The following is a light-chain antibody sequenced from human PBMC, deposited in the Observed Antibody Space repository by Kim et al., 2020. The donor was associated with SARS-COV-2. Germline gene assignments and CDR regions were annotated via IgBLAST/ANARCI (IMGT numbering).Light chain of an antibody. V-gene: IGKV3-20*01. J-gene: IGKJ5*01. CDR3: QQYGSLIT. CDR1: QSVNSSS. Sequence: EIVLTQSPGTLSLSPGEGVTLSCRASQSVNSSSLAWYQQKPGQAPRLLIYATSSRATGIPDRCSGSGSGTDFTLTSSRLEPEDVAYYYCQQYGSLITFGQGTRLEIK. CDR2: ATS.